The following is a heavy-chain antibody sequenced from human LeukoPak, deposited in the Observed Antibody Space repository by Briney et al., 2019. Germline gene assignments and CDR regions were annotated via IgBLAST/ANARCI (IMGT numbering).Heavy chain of an antibody. J-gene: IGHJ5*02. CDR2: IYHSGST. Sequence: SETLSLTCAVSGYSISSGYYWGWIRQPPGKGLEWIGSIYHSGSTCYNPSLKSRVTISVDTSKNQFSLKLSSVTAADTAVYYCARSRDANWFDPWGQGTLVTVSS. V-gene: IGHV4-38-2*01. CDR1: GYSISSGYY. CDR3: ARSRDANWFDP.